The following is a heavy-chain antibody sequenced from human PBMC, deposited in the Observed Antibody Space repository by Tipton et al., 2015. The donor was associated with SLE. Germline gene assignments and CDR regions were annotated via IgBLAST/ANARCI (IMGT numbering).Heavy chain of an antibody. CDR3: ARAGRAWNLFDY. CDR2: INHSGST. D-gene: IGHD1-1*01. V-gene: IGHV4-34*01. Sequence: TLSLTCAVYGGSFGGYYWSWIRQPAGKGLEWLGEINHSGSTNYNPSLKCRVTISVDTSKNQFSLKLSSVTAADTAVYYCARAGRAWNLFDYWGQGTLVTVSS. CDR1: GGSFGGYY. J-gene: IGHJ4*02.